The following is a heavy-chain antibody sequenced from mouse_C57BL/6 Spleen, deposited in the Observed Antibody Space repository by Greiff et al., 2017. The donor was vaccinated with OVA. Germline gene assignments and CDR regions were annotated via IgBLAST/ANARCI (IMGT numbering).Heavy chain of an antibody. D-gene: IGHD1-1*01. J-gene: IGHJ1*03. CDR1: GYTFTSYW. CDR2: IDPSDSET. V-gene: IGHV1-52*01. Sequence: QVQLQQPGAELVRPGSSVKLSCKASGYTFTSYWMHWVKQRPIQGLEWIGNIDPSDSETHYNQKFKDKATLTVDKSSSTAYMQLSSLTSEDSAVYYCARTVVATEYFDVWGTGTTVTVSS. CDR3: ARTVVATEYFDV.